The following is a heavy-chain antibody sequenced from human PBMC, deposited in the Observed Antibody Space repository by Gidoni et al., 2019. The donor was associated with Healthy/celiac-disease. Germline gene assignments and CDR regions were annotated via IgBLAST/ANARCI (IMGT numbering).Heavy chain of an antibody. CDR3: ASPQWGQGGGFDY. CDR1: GGSISSSSYY. D-gene: IGHD1-26*01. V-gene: IGHV4-39*01. CDR2: IYYSGST. Sequence: QLQLQESGPGLVKPSETLSLTCTVSGGSISSSSYYWGWIRQPPGKGLEWIGSIYYSGSTYYNPSLKSRVTISVDTSKNQFSLKLSSVTAADTAVYYCASPQWGQGGGFDYWGQGTLVTVSS. J-gene: IGHJ4*02.